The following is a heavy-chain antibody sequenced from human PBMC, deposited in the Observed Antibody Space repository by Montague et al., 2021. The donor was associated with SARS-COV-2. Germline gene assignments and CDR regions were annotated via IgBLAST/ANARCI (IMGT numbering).Heavy chain of an antibody. CDR1: GDSVASNSLA. V-gene: IGHV6-1*01. Sequence: CAISGDSVASNSLAWSGIRQSPSRGLECLGRTYYRSNWYSDYAPSVRGRLAANPDASKNEFSLELNYVTPEDTAVYYCVRYSGWFYFEFWGQGTLVTVS. CDR3: VRYSGWFYFEF. CDR2: TYYRSNWYS. D-gene: IGHD6-19*01. J-gene: IGHJ4*02.